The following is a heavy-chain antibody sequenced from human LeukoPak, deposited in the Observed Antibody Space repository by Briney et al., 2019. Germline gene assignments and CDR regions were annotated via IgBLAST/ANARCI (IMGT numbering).Heavy chain of an antibody. CDR1: GGSFSGYY. CDR2: INHSGST. CDR3: ARERDSGSYYSFDY. D-gene: IGHD1-26*01. J-gene: IGHJ4*02. Sequence: SETLSLTCAVYGGSFSGYYWSWIRQPPGKGLEWIGEINHSGSTNYNPSLKSRVTISVDTSKNQFSLKLSSVTAADTAVYYCARERDSGSYYSFDYWGQGTLVTVSS. V-gene: IGHV4-34*01.